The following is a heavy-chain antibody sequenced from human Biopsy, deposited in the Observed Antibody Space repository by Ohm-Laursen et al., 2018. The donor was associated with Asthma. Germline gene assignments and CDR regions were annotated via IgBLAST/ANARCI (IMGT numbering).Heavy chain of an antibody. CDR1: GGTFSSHS. CDR3: VASGGDYGYFGLDV. D-gene: IGHD4-17*01. V-gene: IGHV1-69*01. Sequence: SSVKASCKAPGGTFSSHSISWVRQAPGQGLEWMGGIIPIFDTPNYAQKFQGRVTITADESTTTAYMELSSLRSEDTAVYYCVASGGDYGYFGLDVWGQGTTVTVSS. CDR2: IIPIFDTP. J-gene: IGHJ6*02.